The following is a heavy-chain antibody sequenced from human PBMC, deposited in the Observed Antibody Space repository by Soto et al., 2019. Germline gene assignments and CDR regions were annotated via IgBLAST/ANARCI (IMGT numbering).Heavy chain of an antibody. V-gene: IGHV3-48*01. Sequence: EVQLVESGGGLVQPGGSLRLSCAASGFTFSSYSINWVRQAPGKGLEWVSYISSSSSTIYYADSVKGRFTISRDNAKNSLYLQMNSLRAEDTAVYYCAREGWPFDYWGQGTLVTVSS. CDR1: GFTFSSYS. J-gene: IGHJ4*02. CDR3: AREGWPFDY. CDR2: ISSSSSTI.